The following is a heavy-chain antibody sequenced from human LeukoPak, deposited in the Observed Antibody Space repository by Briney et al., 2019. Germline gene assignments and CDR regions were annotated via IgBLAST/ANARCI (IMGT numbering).Heavy chain of an antibody. D-gene: IGHD3-16*01. Sequence: KASETLSLTCTVSGDSISGSSYYWGWIRQPPGKGLEWIGSTFYNGRTYYKPSLKSRVTISVDTSKNQFSLKLSSVTAADTAVYYCARRPLRLFGGYWFDPWGQGTLVTVSS. J-gene: IGHJ5*02. CDR2: TFYNGRT. V-gene: IGHV4-39*07. CDR1: GDSISGSSYY. CDR3: ARRPLRLFGGYWFDP.